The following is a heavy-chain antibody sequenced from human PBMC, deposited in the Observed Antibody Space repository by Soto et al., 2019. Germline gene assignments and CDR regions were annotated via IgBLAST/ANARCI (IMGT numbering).Heavy chain of an antibody. CDR1: GFTFSSYA. CDR2: ISYDGSNK. V-gene: IGHV3-30-3*01. CDR3: ARDLTVGVRGAPNWFDP. J-gene: IGHJ5*02. Sequence: GGSLRLSCAASGFTFSSYAMHWVRQAPGKGLEWVAVISYDGSNKYYADSVKGRFTISRDNSKNTLYLQMNSLRAEDTAVYYCARDLTVGVRGAPNWFDPWGQGTLVTVSS. D-gene: IGHD3-10*01.